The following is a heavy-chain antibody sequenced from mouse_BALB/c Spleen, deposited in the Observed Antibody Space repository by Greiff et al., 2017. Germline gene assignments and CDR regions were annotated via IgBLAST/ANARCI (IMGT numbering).Heavy chain of an antibody. Sequence: ESGPGLVKPSQSLSLTCSVTGYSITSGYSWNWIRQFPGNKLEWMGYISYDGSNNYNPSLKNRISITRDTSKNQFFLKLNSVTTEDTATYYCARDLELTWFAYWGQGTLVTVSA. CDR3: ARDLELTWFAY. V-gene: IGHV3-6*02. J-gene: IGHJ3*01. CDR1: GYSITSGYS. CDR2: ISYDGSN.